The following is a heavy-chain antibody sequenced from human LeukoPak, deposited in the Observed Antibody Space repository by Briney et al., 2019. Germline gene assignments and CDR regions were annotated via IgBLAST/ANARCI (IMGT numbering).Heavy chain of an antibody. V-gene: IGHV3-23*01. D-gene: IGHD5-18*01. CDR2: INGRGGST. CDR1: GFTFSSYA. Sequence: PGGSLRLSCAASGFTFSSYAMSWVRQAPGKGLEWVSGINGRGGSTYHADSVKGRFTISRDNSKNTLYLQMKSLRAEDTAVYYCAKGSIQVWLADDWGQGTLVTVSS. CDR3: AKGSIQVWLADD. J-gene: IGHJ4*02.